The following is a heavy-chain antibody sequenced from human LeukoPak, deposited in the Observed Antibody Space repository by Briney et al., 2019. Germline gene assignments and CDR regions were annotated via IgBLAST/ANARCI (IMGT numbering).Heavy chain of an antibody. J-gene: IGHJ5*02. D-gene: IGHD1-26*01. Sequence: GGSLKLSCAASGFTFSGSAIHWVRQSSGKGLEWVGHIDKKDNFYATTSAASITGRFTISRDDSKNTAYLQMNSLKTEDTALYYCTRDSGNYNWLDLWAQGNLVTVSS. CDR2: IDKKDNFYAT. V-gene: IGHV3-73*01. CDR1: GFTFSGSA. CDR3: TRDSGNYNWLDL.